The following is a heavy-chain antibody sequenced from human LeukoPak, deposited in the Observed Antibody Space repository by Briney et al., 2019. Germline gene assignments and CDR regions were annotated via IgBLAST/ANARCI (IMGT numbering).Heavy chain of an antibody. CDR3: ARLLPPPPPGYCSSTSCYTYYYGMDV. CDR2: IYYSGST. Sequence: SETLSLTCTVSGGSISSSSYYWGWIRQPPGKGLEWIGSIYYSGSTYYNPSLKSRVTISVDTSKNQFSLKLSSVTAADTAVYYCARLLPPPPPGYCSSTSCYTYYYGMDVWGQGTTVTVSS. J-gene: IGHJ6*02. CDR1: GGSISSSSYY. D-gene: IGHD2-2*02. V-gene: IGHV4-39*07.